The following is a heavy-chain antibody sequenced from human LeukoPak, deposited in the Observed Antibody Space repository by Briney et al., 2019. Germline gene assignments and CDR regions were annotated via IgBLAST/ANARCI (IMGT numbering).Heavy chain of an antibody. Sequence: SETLSLTCTVSGGSISSYYWSWIRQPPGKGLEWVGYIYYSGSTNYNPSPKNRVTISVDTSKNQFSLKLSSVTAADTAVYYCARGAGIVATTGHFDYWGQGTLVTVSS. J-gene: IGHJ4*02. CDR2: IYYSGST. CDR1: GGSISSYY. V-gene: IGHV4-59*01. D-gene: IGHD5-12*01. CDR3: ARGAGIVATTGHFDY.